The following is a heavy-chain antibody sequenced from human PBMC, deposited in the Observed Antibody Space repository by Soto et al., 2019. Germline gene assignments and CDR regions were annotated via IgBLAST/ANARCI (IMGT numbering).Heavy chain of an antibody. CDR2: TYYTSKWFN. CDR3: AGGLGAFDN. CDR1: GDSVASNRAA. Sequence: XQTLSLTCAISGDSVASNRAAWNLVRQSPSRCIEWLGRTYYTSKWFNDYAVSVKSRITINPDTSRNQFSLHLNSVTPEDTAVYYCAGGLGAFDNWGQGTMVTVSS. J-gene: IGHJ3*02. D-gene: IGHD3-16*01. V-gene: IGHV6-1*01.